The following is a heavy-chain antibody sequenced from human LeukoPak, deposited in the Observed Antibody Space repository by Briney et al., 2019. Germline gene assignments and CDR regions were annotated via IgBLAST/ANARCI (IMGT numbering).Heavy chain of an antibody. V-gene: IGHV4-39*01. CDR3: AGSIAVAGKGVGY. D-gene: IGHD6-19*01. Sequence: SETLSLTCTVSGGSISSSSYYWGWIRQPPGKGLEWIGSIYYSGSTYYNPSLKSRVTISVDTSKNQFSLKLRSVAAADTDVYYCAGSIAVAGKGVGYWGQGTLVTVSS. J-gene: IGHJ4*02. CDR1: GGSISSSSYY. CDR2: IYYSGST.